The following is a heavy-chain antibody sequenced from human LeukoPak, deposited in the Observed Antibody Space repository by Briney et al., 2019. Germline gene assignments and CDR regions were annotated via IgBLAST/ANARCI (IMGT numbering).Heavy chain of an antibody. CDR3: ARAVRWFGELFYYYYMDV. CDR2: IIPIFGTA. CDR1: GGTLSSYA. V-gene: IGHV1-69*06. Sequence: SVKVSCKASGGTLSSYAISWVRQAPGQGLEWMGGIIPIFGTANYAQKFQGRVTITADKSTSTAYMELSSLRSEDTAVYYCARAVRWFGELFYYYYMDVWGKGTTVTVSS. D-gene: IGHD3-10*01. J-gene: IGHJ6*03.